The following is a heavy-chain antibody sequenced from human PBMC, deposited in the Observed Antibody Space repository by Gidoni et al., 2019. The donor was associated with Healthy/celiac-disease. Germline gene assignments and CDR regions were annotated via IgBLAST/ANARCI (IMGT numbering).Heavy chain of an antibody. Sequence: EVQLVESGGGLVQPGGSLRLSCAASGFTFSSYAMSWVRQAPGKGLEWVSAISGSGGSTYYADSVKGRFTISRDNSKNTLYLQMNSLRAEDTAVYYCAKDLFPGSVYYYYYMDVWGKGTTVTVSS. V-gene: IGHV3-23*04. CDR3: AKDLFPGSVYYYYYMDV. CDR1: GFTFSSYA. D-gene: IGHD1-1*01. J-gene: IGHJ6*03. CDR2: ISGSGGST.